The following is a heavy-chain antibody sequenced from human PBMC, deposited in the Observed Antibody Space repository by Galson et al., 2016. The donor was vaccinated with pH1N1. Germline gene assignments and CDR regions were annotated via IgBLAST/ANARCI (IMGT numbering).Heavy chain of an antibody. V-gene: IGHV1-69*06. CDR3: AREERDYSSTSCFSDNYYYYYFMGV. J-gene: IGHJ6*03. CDR1: GGTFTNYP. D-gene: IGHD2-2*01. CDR2: IVPLFNTL. Sequence: SVKVSCKASGGTFTNYPISWVRQAPGQALEWMGGIVPLFNTLHYAQKFRGRLTITADKSTSTAYMELSSLSSEDSAIYYCAREERDYSSTSCFSDNYYYYYFMGVWGQGTMVIVSS.